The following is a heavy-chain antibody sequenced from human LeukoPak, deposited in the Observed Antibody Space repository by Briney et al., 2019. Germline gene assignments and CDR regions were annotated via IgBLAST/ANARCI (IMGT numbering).Heavy chain of an antibody. CDR3: ARVAVGNSYYYYYMDV. D-gene: IGHD4-23*01. CDR2: IYYSGST. Sequence: PSETLPLTCTVSGGSISSYYWSWIRQPPGKGLEWIGYIYYSGSTNYNPSLKSRVTISVDTSKNQFSLKLSSVTAADTAVYYCARVAVGNSYYYYYMDVWGKGTTVTVSS. V-gene: IGHV4-59*08. CDR1: GGSISSYY. J-gene: IGHJ6*03.